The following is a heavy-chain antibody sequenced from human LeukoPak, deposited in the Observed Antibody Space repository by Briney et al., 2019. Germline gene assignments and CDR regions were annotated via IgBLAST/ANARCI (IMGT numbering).Heavy chain of an antibody. CDR3: AREFFVSNYYDSSGYYFNY. D-gene: IGHD3-22*01. CDR2: INPNSGGT. CDR1: GYTFTGYY. V-gene: IGHV1-2*02. Sequence: ASVKVSCKASGYTFTGYYMHWVRQAPGQGLEWMGWINPNSGGTNYAQKFQGRVTITADKSTSTAYMELSSLRSEDTAVYYCAREFFVSNYYDSSGYYFNYWGQGTLVTVSS. J-gene: IGHJ4*02.